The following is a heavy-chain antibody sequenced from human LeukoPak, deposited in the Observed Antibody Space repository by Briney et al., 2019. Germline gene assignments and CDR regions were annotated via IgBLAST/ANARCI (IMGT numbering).Heavy chain of an antibody. CDR2: ISSSSAYI. D-gene: IGHD1-26*01. V-gene: IGHV3-21*01. J-gene: IGHJ4*02. CDR1: GFTFSSYS. Sequence: GGSLRLSCAASGFTFSSYSMNWVRQAPGKGLEWVSSISSSSAYINYADSVKGRFTISRDNAKNSLYLQMNSLRAEDTAVYYCVREAAATLFDYWGQGTLVTVSS. CDR3: VREAAATLFDY.